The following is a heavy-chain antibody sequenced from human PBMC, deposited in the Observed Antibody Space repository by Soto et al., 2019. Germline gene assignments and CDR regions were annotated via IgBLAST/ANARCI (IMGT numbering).Heavy chain of an antibody. CDR3: AREDSIIIPAVSDF. J-gene: IGHJ4*02. CDR1: GFNFNNYG. CDR2: VSKSDYT. D-gene: IGHD2-2*01. Sequence: GGSLRLSCEVSGFNFNNYGINWVRQAPGKGLEWVPSVSKSDYTYYSDSVKGRFTISRDNAKNSVSLQMNTLRAEDTAVYYCAREDSIIIPAVSDFWGQGTLVTVSS. V-gene: IGHV3-21*01.